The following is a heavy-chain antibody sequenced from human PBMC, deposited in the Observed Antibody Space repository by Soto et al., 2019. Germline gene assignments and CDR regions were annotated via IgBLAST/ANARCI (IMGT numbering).Heavy chain of an antibody. D-gene: IGHD3-16*01. CDR3: AKDSHWGIISPTHDH. Sequence: PGGSLRLSCAASGFTFSSYGMHLVFQAPGKGLEWVAVIWYDGSNKYYADSVKGRFTISRDNSKNTLYLQMNSLRVEDMAIYYCAKDSHWGIISPTHDHWGQGTQVTVSS. CDR1: GFTFSSYG. CDR2: IWYDGSNK. V-gene: IGHV3-33*06. J-gene: IGHJ4*02.